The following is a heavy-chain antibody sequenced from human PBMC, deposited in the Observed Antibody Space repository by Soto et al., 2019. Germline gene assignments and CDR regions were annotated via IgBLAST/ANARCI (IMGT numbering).Heavy chain of an antibody. CDR2: INHSGST. CDR1: GGSFSGYY. Sequence: SETLSLTCAVYGGSFSGYYWSWIRQPPGNGLEWIGEINHSGSTNYNPSLKSRVTISVDTSKNQFSLKLSSVTAADTAVYYCARGPPMAFLEWLGYYYYGMDVWGQGTTVTVS. CDR3: ARGPPMAFLEWLGYYYYGMDV. V-gene: IGHV4-34*01. D-gene: IGHD3-3*02. J-gene: IGHJ6*02.